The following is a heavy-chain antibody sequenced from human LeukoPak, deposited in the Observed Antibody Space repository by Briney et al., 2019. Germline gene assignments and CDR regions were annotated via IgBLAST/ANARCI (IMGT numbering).Heavy chain of an antibody. D-gene: IGHD2-15*01. CDR1: GFVVDTYS. V-gene: IGHV3-23*01. CDR3: ANGWSPDY. CDR2: ISGSGGST. J-gene: IGHJ4*02. Sequence: GGSLRLSCAASGFVVDTYSMSWVRQAPGKGLEWVSGISGSGGSTYYADSVKGRFTIFRDNSKNTLYLQMNSLRAEDTAVYHCANGWSPDYWGRGTLVTVSS.